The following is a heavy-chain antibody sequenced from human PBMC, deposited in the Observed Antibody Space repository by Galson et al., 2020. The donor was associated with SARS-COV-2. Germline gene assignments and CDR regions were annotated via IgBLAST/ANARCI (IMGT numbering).Heavy chain of an antibody. Sequence: GSLRLSCAASGFTFSSYGMHWVRQAPGKGLEWVAVIWYDGSNKYYADSVKGRFTISRDNSKNTLYLQMNSLRAEDTAVYYCAAGPSYYYGMDVWGQGTTVTVSS. CDR1: GFTFSSYG. J-gene: IGHJ6*02. CDR3: AAGPSYYYGMDV. D-gene: IGHD6-13*01. V-gene: IGHV3-33*01. CDR2: IWYDGSNK.